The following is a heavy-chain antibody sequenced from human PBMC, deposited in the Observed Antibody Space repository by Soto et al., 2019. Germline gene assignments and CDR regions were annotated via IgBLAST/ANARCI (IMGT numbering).Heavy chain of an antibody. CDR3: AREVQLDAFDY. V-gene: IGHV4-30-4*01. D-gene: IGHD3-3*01. Sequence: SETLSLTCTVSGVSIISGDYYWILIRQPPGKGLEWIGYIYYSGSTYYNPSLKSRVTISVDTSKNQFSLKLSSVTAADTAVYYCAREVQLDAFDYWGQGTLVTVSS. J-gene: IGHJ4*02. CDR1: GVSIISGDYY. CDR2: IYYSGST.